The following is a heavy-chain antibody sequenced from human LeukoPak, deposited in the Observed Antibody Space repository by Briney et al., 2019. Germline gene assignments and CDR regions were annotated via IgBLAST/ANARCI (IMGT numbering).Heavy chain of an antibody. CDR2: IYSGGST. CDR1: GFTVSSNY. J-gene: IGHJ4*02. V-gene: IGHV3-53*01. CDR3: ARDPLPPSIAVAGNY. Sequence: GGSLRLSCAASGFTVSSNYMSWVRQAPGKGLEWVSLIYSGGSTYYADSVKGRFTISRDNSKNTLYLQMNSLRAEDTAVYYCARDPLPPSIAVAGNYWGQGTLVTVSS. D-gene: IGHD6-19*01.